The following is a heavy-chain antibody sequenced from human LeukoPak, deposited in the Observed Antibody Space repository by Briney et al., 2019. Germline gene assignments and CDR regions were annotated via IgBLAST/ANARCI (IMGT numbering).Heavy chain of an antibody. J-gene: IGHJ4*02. V-gene: IGHV3-9*01. CDR2: ISWNSGSI. CDR3: ARGPLVDTAMVDY. CDR1: GFTFDDYA. D-gene: IGHD5-18*01. Sequence: GGSLRLSCAASGFTFDDYAMHWVRQAPGKGLEWVSGISWNSGSIGYADSVKGRFTISGDNAKNSLYLQMNSLRAEDTAVYYCARGPLVDTAMVDYWGQGTLVTVSS.